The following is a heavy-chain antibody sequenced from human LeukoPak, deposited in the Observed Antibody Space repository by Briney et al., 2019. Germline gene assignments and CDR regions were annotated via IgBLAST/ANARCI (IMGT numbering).Heavy chain of an antibody. D-gene: IGHD6-13*01. Sequence: EASVKVSCKASGYTFTSYGISWVRQAPGQGLEWMGWISAYNGNTNYAQKLQGRVTMTTDTSTSTAYMELRSLRSEDTAIYYCARAPRAAAGLGNWFDPWGQGTLVTVSS. CDR3: ARAPRAAAGLGNWFDP. V-gene: IGHV1-18*01. J-gene: IGHJ5*02. CDR2: ISAYNGNT. CDR1: GYTFTSYG.